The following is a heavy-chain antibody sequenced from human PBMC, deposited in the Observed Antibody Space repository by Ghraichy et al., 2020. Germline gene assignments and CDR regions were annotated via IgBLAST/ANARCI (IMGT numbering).Heavy chain of an antibody. V-gene: IGHV4-39*01. CDR2: IYYSGST. D-gene: IGHD4-11*01. CDR1: GGSISSSSYY. CDR3: ARPHDYMGAFDY. Sequence: SETLSLTCTVSGGSISSSSYYWGWIRQPPGKGLEWIGSIYYSGSTYYNPSLKSRVTISVDTSKNQFSLKLSSVTAADTAVYYCARPHDYMGAFDYWGQGTLVTVSS. J-gene: IGHJ4*02.